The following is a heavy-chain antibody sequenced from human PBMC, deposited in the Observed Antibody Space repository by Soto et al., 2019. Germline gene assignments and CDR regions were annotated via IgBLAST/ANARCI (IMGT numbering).Heavy chain of an antibody. J-gene: IGHJ6*02. Sequence: QVQLVESGGGLVKPGGSLRLSCAASGFTFSDYYMSWIRQAPGKGLEWASYISSSGSTIYYADSVKGRVTISRDNAKNSLYLKMNGLRAEDAAVYYCAVALYVALEVHGDTHRDQYGLDVLCQGTTVTVSS. V-gene: IGHV3-11*01. CDR3: AVALYVALEVHGDTHRDQYGLDV. CDR2: ISSSGSTI. CDR1: GFTFSDYY. D-gene: IGHD1-7*01.